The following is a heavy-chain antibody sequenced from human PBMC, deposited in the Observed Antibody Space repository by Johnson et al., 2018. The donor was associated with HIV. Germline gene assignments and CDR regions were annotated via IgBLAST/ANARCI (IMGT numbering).Heavy chain of an antibody. V-gene: IGHV3-30-3*01. J-gene: IGHJ3*02. CDR3: ARVRGYSYGAHAFDI. CDR2: ISYDGSNK. Sequence: QVQLVESGGGVVQPGGSLRLSCAASGFTFSSYAMHWVRQAPGKGLEWVAVISYDGSNKYYADSVKGRFTIYRDNSKNTLYLQMNRLRAEDTAVYYCARVRGYSYGAHAFDIWGQGTMVTVSS. CDR1: GFTFSSYA. D-gene: IGHD5-18*01.